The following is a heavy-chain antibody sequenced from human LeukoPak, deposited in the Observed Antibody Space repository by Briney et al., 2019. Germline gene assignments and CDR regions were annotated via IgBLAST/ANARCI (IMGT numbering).Heavy chain of an antibody. J-gene: IGHJ5*02. Sequence: GGSLRLSCAASGFTFSSYAMSWVRQAPAKGLEWVSAISGSGGSTYYADSVKGRFTISRDNSKNTLYLQMNSLRAEDTAVYYCAKEWSYYGSGSYGNNWFDPWGQGTLVTVSS. V-gene: IGHV3-23*01. CDR1: GFTFSSYA. CDR3: AKEWSYYGSGSYGNNWFDP. CDR2: ISGSGGST. D-gene: IGHD3-10*01.